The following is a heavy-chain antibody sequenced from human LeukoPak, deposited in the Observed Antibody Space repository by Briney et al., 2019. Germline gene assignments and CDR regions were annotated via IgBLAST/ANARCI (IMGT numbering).Heavy chain of an antibody. Sequence: ASVKVPCKASGYTFTSYDINWVRQATGQGLEWMGWMNPNSGNTGYAQKFQGRVTMTRNASISTAYMELSSLRSEDTAVYYCAISGYSSNDAFDIWGQGTMVTVSS. CDR1: GYTFTSYD. CDR3: AISGYSSNDAFDI. CDR2: MNPNSGNT. V-gene: IGHV1-8*01. D-gene: IGHD6-13*01. J-gene: IGHJ3*02.